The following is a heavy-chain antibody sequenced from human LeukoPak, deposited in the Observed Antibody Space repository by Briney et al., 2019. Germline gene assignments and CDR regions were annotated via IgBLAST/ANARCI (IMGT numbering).Heavy chain of an antibody. V-gene: IGHV4-59*01. CDR3: ARGSYDSSGYYYGSWFDP. J-gene: IGHJ5*02. CDR2: IYYSGST. CDR1: GGSISSYY. D-gene: IGHD3-22*01. Sequence: PSETLSLTCTVSGGSISSYYWSWIRQPPGKGLEWIGYIYYSGSTNYNPSLKSRVTISVDTSKNQLSLKLSSVTAADTAVYYCARGSYDSSGYYYGSWFDPWGQGTLVTVSS.